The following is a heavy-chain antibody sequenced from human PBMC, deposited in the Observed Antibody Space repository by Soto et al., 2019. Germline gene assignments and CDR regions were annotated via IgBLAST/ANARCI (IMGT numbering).Heavy chain of an antibody. D-gene: IGHD6-19*01. Sequence: SETLSLTCTVSGGSISSGSYFWGWIRQPPGKGLEWIGGIYYSGSTSYNPSLRSRVTMSVDTSKNQFSLKLSSVSAADTAVYYCARHTGYSSGKRWFNPWGQGTLLTVSS. V-gene: IGHV4-39*01. CDR3: ARHTGYSSGKRWFNP. CDR1: GGSISSGSYF. CDR2: IYYSGST. J-gene: IGHJ5*02.